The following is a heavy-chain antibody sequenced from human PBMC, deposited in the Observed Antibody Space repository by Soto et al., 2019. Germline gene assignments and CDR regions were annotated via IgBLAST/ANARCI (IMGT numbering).Heavy chain of an antibody. Sequence: PSDTLSLTCTVSGGSVSSYTDYWSWIGQPPGKGLEWIGYLDYSGSTNYNPSLESRVTISLDTSKNQISLKMTSVTAADTAVYFCTSASHDYNGWYLDISGPGPLVTVS. D-gene: IGHD4-4*01. V-gene: IGHV4-61*01. CDR2: LDYSGST. CDR1: GGSVSSYTDY. CDR3: TSASHDYNGWYLDI. J-gene: IGHJ2*01.